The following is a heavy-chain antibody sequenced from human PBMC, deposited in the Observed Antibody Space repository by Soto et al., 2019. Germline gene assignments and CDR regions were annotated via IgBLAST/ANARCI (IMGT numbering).Heavy chain of an antibody. Sequence: GGSLRLSCAASGFSFSSYWMHWVRQAPGKGLVWVSRINSDGSSTSYADSVKGRFTISRDNAKNTLYLQMNSLRAEDTAVYYCARAPSGYEYYYDYWGKGTLVTV. CDR1: GFSFSSYW. CDR3: ARAPSGYEYYYDY. J-gene: IGHJ4*02. V-gene: IGHV3-74*01. CDR2: INSDGSST. D-gene: IGHD5-12*01.